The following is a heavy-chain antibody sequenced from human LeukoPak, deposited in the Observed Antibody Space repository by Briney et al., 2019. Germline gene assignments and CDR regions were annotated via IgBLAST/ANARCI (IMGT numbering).Heavy chain of an antibody. CDR2: INSDGSST. D-gene: IGHD2-2*01. Sequence: GGSLRLSCAASGFTFRSHWMSWVRQAPGKGLVWVSRINSDGSSTSYADSVKGRFTISRDNAKNTLYLQMNSLRAEDTAVYYCARVRGSGPAAFDIWGQGTMVTVSS. V-gene: IGHV3-74*01. CDR3: ARVRGSGPAAFDI. J-gene: IGHJ3*02. CDR1: GFTFRSHW.